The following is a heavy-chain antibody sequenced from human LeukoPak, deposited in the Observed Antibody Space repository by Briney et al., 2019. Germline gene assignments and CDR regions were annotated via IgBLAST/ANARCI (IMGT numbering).Heavy chain of an antibody. Sequence: SETLSLTCTVSGGSISSGGYSWSWIRQPPGTGLEWIGYIYYSGSTYYNPSLKSRVTISVDTSKNQFSLKLSSVTAADTAVYYCARVAGYCSSTSCYSYYYYMDVWGKGTTVTISS. J-gene: IGHJ6*03. CDR1: GGSISSGGYS. CDR3: ARVAGYCSSTSCYSYYYYMDV. D-gene: IGHD2-2*01. V-gene: IGHV4-30-4*07. CDR2: IYYSGST.